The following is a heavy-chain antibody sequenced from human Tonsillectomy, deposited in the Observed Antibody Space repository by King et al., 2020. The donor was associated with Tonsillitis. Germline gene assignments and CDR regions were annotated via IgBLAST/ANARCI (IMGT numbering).Heavy chain of an antibody. Sequence: VQLVESGGALVKPGGSLRLSCAASGFTFSDFWMTWVRQAPGKGLEWVAHIKHDGNEKYYVDSVKGRFTISRDNAKNSLYLQLNSRRADDTAVYYCARPVPGRLDSWGQGTLLTVSS. J-gene: IGHJ4*02. V-gene: IGHV3-7*01. CDR1: GFTFSDFW. CDR2: IKHDGNEK. D-gene: IGHD1-14*01. CDR3: ARPVPGRLDS.